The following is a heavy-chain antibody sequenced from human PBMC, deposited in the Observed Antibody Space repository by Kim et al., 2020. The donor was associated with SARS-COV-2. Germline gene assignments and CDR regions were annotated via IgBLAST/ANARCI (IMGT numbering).Heavy chain of an antibody. D-gene: IGHD3-22*01. J-gene: IGHJ4*02. Sequence: DSVKGRFTISRDNSKNTLYLQMNSLRAEDTAVYYCAKDQDYDSSGYYYSGWGQGTLVTVSS. V-gene: IGHV3-23*01. CDR3: AKDQDYDSSGYYYSG.